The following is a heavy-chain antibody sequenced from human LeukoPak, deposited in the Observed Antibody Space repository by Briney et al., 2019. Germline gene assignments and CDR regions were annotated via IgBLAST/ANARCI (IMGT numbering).Heavy chain of an antibody. Sequence: ASVKVSCKTSGYSFTDYFMHWVRQAPGQGLESMGWMNPRSGDTNYAQKFQGRVTVTRDTSISTAYMELSRLRSDDTAVYYCARADHGTRSDGFYTLDYWGQGSLVTVSS. CDR3: ARADHGTRSDGFYTLDY. CDR1: GYSFTDYF. V-gene: IGHV1-2*02. J-gene: IGHJ4*02. D-gene: IGHD2-2*02. CDR2: MNPRSGDT.